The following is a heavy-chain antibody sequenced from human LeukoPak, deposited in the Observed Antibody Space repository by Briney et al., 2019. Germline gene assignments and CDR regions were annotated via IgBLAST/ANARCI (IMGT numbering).Heavy chain of an antibody. CDR3: ARVRCSSTSCYYMDV. V-gene: IGHV3-74*01. J-gene: IGHJ6*03. CDR1: GFTFSSYW. Sequence: PGGSLRLSCAASGFTFSSYWMHWVRQAPGKGLVWVSRINSDGSSTSYADSVKGRFTISRDNAKNTLYLQMNSLRAEDTAVYYCARVRCSSTSCYYMDVWGKGTTVTVSS. CDR2: INSDGSST. D-gene: IGHD2-2*01.